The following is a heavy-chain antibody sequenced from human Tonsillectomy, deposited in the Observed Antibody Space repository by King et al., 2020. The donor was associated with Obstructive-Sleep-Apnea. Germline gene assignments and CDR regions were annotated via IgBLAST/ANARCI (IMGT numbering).Heavy chain of an antibody. Sequence: QWQLVQSGAEVKKPGASVKVFCKASGYTFTSYYMHWVRQAPGQGLEGMGIIHPSGGSTSYAQKFQGRVTMTRETSTSTGYMELRSLRSEDTAVYYCARTLAVAGVGFDYWGQGTLVTVSS. V-gene: IGHV1-46*03. CDR2: IHPSGGST. CDR3: ARTLAVAGVGFDY. CDR1: GYTFTSYY. J-gene: IGHJ4*02. D-gene: IGHD6-19*01.